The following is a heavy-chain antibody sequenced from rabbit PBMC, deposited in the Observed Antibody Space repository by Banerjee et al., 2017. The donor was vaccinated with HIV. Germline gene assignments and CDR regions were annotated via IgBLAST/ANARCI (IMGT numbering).Heavy chain of an antibody. CDR1: GFSFSSGYD. D-gene: IGHD6-1*01. Sequence: QEQLKESGGGLVQPEGSLTLTCTASGFSFSSGYDMCWVRQAPGKGLEWIGCIYTGSGTTYYASWAKGRFTISKTSSTTVTLQLNSLTAADTATYFCARHYVGDVSDGWALNLWGQGTLVTVS. CDR3: ARHYVGDVSDGWALNL. V-gene: IGHV1S45*01. J-gene: IGHJ4*01. CDR2: IYTGSGTT.